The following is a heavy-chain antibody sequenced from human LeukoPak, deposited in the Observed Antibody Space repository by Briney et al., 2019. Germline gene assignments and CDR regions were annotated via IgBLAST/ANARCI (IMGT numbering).Heavy chain of an antibody. Sequence: GGSLRLSCTASGFTFSSYSMNWVRQAPGKGLEWVSVIYSGGNTYYADSVKGRFSISRDNSKNTLYLQMNSLRAEDTAVYYCARAYYGDQSYYFDYWGQGTLVTVSS. D-gene: IGHD4-17*01. V-gene: IGHV3-53*01. CDR3: ARAYYGDQSYYFDY. CDR1: GFTFSSYS. J-gene: IGHJ4*02. CDR2: IYSGGNT.